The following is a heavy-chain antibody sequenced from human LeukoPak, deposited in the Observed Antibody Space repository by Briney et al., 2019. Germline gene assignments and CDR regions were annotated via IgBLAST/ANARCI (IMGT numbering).Heavy chain of an antibody. V-gene: IGHV3-30*03. J-gene: IGHJ3*02. CDR3: ARAGEGLLAYSFDI. D-gene: IGHD1-26*01. CDR2: ISYDGSNK. Sequence: GRSLRLSCAASGFTFSSYGMEWVRQAPGKGLEWVAFISYDGSNKYYADSVKGRFTVSRDNSKNTLFLQMNTLSAEDTAVYYCARAGEGLLAYSFDIWGQGTMVTVSS. CDR1: GFTFSSYG.